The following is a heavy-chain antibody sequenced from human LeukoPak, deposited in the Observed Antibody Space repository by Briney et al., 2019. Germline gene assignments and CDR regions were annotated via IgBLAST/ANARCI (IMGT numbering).Heavy chain of an antibody. CDR1: GFTFDDYA. J-gene: IGHJ6*02. D-gene: IGHD2-2*01. CDR2: ISGDGGST. V-gene: IGHV3-43*02. Sequence: PGGSLRLSCAASGFTFDDYAMHWVRQAPGKGLEWVSLISGDGGSTYYADSVKGRFTISRDNSKNSLYLQMNSLGTEDTALYYCAKDISQDIVVVPAAMADYYYGMDVWGQGTTVTVSS. CDR3: AKDISQDIVVVPAAMADYYYGMDV.